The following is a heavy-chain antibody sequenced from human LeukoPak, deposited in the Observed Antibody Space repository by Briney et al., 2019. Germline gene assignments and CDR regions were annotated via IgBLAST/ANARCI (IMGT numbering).Heavy chain of an antibody. Sequence: GGSLRLSCAASGFTFSDYYMTWIRQAPGKGLEWVSYITSSGSIIYYADSVKGRFTISRDNAKNSLYLQMNSLRAADTAVYYCAILRAAAGTGGGWFDPWGQGTLVTVSS. CDR2: ITSSGSII. V-gene: IGHV3-11*01. D-gene: IGHD6-13*01. CDR1: GFTFSDYY. J-gene: IGHJ5*02. CDR3: AILRAAAGTGGGWFDP.